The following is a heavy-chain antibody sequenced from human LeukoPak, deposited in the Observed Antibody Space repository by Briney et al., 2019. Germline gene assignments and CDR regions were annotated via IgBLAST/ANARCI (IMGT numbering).Heavy chain of an antibody. CDR2: IHPIGGSA. Sequence: GASVKVSCKAFGYTFTRYYMHWVRQAPGHGVEWLGIIHPIGGSASYSQKCQGRATMTRDTSTSTVYMELSSLRSEDTAVYYCARDLDRLLWFGELPPSYYYGMDVWGKGTTVTVSS. CDR3: ARDLDRLLWFGELPPSYYYGMDV. J-gene: IGHJ6*04. CDR1: GYTFTRYY. V-gene: IGHV1-46*01. D-gene: IGHD3-10*01.